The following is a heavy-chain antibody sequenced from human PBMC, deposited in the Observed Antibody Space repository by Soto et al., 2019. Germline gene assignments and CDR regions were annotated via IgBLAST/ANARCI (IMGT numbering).Heavy chain of an antibody. V-gene: IGHV1-58*01. Sequence: ELVQSGPEAREPGTSVKVSCRASGFSFGDSAVQWVRQGRGQRLEWIGGIVVVNGNTNYAQKFEGRVTLTRDASTSTSHMELTSLSSEDTAVYFCAVTDLPFRPLTEPTENGMDVWGQGTTVTVSS. J-gene: IGHJ6*02. CDR1: GFSFGDSA. D-gene: IGHD3-3*02. CDR3: AVTDLPFRPLTEPTENGMDV. CDR2: IVVVNGNT.